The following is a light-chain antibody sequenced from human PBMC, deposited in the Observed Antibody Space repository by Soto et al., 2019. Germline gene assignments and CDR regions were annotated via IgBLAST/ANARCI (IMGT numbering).Light chain of an antibody. V-gene: IGKV3-20*01. Sequence: EIVLTQSPGTLSLSPGERATLSCRASQSISSSYLAWQQQKPDPAPRLLIYGASSRTTGLPDWISSSGSGADSTTTISRLAPEYFAEYYRQQYDTSPSFGQGTKLDIK. J-gene: IGKJ2*01. CDR1: QSISSSY. CDR3: QQYDTSPS. CDR2: GAS.